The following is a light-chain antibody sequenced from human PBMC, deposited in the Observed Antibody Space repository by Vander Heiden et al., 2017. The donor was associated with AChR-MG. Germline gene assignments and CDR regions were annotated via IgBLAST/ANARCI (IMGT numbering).Light chain of an antibody. J-gene: IGKJ1*01. CDR3: QHSYSTPAWR. CDR1: QSISSY. V-gene: IGKV1-39*01. CDR2: GAS. Sequence: DIQVTQSPSSLSASVGDRVTITCRASQSISSYVNWYQQRPWKPPKVLICGASTLHSGVPTRFSGSGSGTEFTLTMTNLHLDDFATYYCQHSYSTPAWRFAQETK.